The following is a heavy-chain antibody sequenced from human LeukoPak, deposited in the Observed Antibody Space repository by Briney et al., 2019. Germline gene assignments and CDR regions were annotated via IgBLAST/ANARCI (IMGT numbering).Heavy chain of an antibody. V-gene: IGHV4-34*01. Sequence: SETLSLTCAVYGGSFSGYYWGWIRQPPGKGLEWIGEINHSGSTNYNPSLKSRVTISVDTSKNQFSLKLSSVTAADTAVYYCASLGYFDSSGYWGQGTLVTVSS. CDR3: ASLGYFDSSGY. J-gene: IGHJ4*02. CDR1: GGSFSGYY. D-gene: IGHD3-9*01. CDR2: INHSGST.